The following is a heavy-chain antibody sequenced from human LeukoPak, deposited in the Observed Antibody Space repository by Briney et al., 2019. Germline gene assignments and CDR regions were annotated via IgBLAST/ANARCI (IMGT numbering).Heavy chain of an antibody. D-gene: IGHD3-10*01. CDR3: ARDYGSGSYYYYMDV. V-gene: IGHV3-21*01. J-gene: IGHJ6*03. Sequence: GGSLRLSCVASGFIFRSYAMSWVRQTPGKGLEWVSSISSSSSYIYYADSVKGRFTISRDNAKNSLYLQMDSLRAEDTAVYYCARDYGSGSYYYYMDVWGKGTTVTISS. CDR2: ISSSSSYI. CDR1: GFIFRSYA.